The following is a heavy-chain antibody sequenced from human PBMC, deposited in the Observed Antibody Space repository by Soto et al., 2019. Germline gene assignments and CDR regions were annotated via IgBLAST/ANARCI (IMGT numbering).Heavy chain of an antibody. J-gene: IGHJ4*02. CDR3: ARDLQRGCSGGTCPPGY. Sequence: QVQLVESGGGVVQPGRSLRLSCAASGFTFSSYGMHWVRQAPGKGLEWVAVIWYDGSKKWYDGSNKYYADSVKGRFTISRDNSKNTLYLQMNSLRAEDTAVYYCARDLQRGCSGGTCPPGYWGQGTLVTVSS. CDR1: GFTFSSYG. V-gene: IGHV3-33*01. CDR2: IWYDGSKKWYDGSNK. D-gene: IGHD2-15*01.